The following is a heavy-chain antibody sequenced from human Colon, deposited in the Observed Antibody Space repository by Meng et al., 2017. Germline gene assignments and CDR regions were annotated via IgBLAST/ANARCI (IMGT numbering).Heavy chain of an antibody. Sequence: QVHFRQGGAGLLKPSETLSLTCAVYGGSFSDYYLTWIRQPPGKGLEWVGEIHPSGSTYYSPSLQSRVTIALDTSKNQFSLTLSSMTAADTAVYYCARGVDWAKSGNFWGQGTLVTVSS. J-gene: IGHJ4*02. CDR3: ARGVDWAKSGNF. V-gene: IGHV4-34*01. D-gene: IGHD3-9*01. CDR2: IHPSGST. CDR1: GGSFSDYY.